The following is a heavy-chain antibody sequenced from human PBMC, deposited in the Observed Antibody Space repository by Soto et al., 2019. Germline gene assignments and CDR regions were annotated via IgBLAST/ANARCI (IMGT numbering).Heavy chain of an antibody. Sequence: GASVKGSCQSAGYTFSGYYIHWVRQAPGQGLEWMGWINPNSGGTNYAQKFQGWVTMTRDTSISTAYMELSRLRSDDTAVYYCARDGAGVRGESYYGMDVWGQGTTVTVSS. CDR1: GYTFSGYY. CDR2: INPNSGGT. V-gene: IGHV1-2*04. D-gene: IGHD3-10*01. J-gene: IGHJ6*02. CDR3: ARDGAGVRGESYYGMDV.